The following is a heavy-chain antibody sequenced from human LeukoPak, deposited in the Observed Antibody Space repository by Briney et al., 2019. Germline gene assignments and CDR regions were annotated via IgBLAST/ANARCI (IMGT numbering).Heavy chain of an antibody. J-gene: IGHJ4*02. CDR1: GYTFTSYG. CDR2: ISAYNGNT. V-gene: IGHV1-18*01. D-gene: IGHD6-6*01. Sequence: ASVKVSCKASGYTFTSYGISWVRQAPGQGLEWMGWISAYNGNTNYAQKLQGRVTMTRNTSISTAYMELSSLRSEDTAVYYCARGKQLVLNYWGQGTLVTVSS. CDR3: ARGKQLVLNY.